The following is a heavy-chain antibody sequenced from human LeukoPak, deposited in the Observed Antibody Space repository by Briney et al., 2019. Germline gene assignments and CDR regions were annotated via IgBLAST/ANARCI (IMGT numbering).Heavy chain of an antibody. J-gene: IGHJ5*02. CDR3: AKNGQSGFSFDP. CDR2: GSESGGT. CDR1: GGSISSSSYY. Sequence: SETLSLTCTVSGGSISSSSYYWGWIRQPPGKGLEWIGEGSESGGTKFNPSLKSRVTISADTSKNQFSLKVKSVTAADTAVHYCAKNGQSGFSFDPWGQGTLVTVSS. D-gene: IGHD3-3*01. V-gene: IGHV4-39*07.